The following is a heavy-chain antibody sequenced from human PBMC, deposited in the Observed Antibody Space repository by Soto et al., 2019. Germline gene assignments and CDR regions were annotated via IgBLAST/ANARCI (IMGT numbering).Heavy chain of an antibody. Sequence: EVQLVESGGGLVQPGGSLRLSCVASGFTFSSYETNWVRQAPGPGLEWVSYISSSGSTIYYADSVKGRFTISRDNAKNSLYLQMNSLRSEDTAVYYCAGIAAQVAFDPWGQGTLVTVSS. D-gene: IGHD6-13*01. CDR2: ISSSGSTI. J-gene: IGHJ5*02. CDR3: AGIAAQVAFDP. CDR1: GFTFSSYE. V-gene: IGHV3-48*03.